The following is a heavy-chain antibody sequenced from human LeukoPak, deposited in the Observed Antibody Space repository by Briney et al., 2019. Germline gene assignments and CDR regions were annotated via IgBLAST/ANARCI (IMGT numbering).Heavy chain of an antibody. V-gene: IGHV3-23*01. J-gene: IGHJ3*02. CDR2: ISGSGGST. Sequence: GGSLRLSCAASGFTFSSYSMNWVRQAPGKGLEWVSAISGSGGSTYYADSVKGRFTISRDNSKNTLYLQMNSLRAEDTAVYYCAKDLQLRYFDWSFNSPDAFDIWGQGTMVTVSS. D-gene: IGHD3-9*01. CDR1: GFTFSSYS. CDR3: AKDLQLRYFDWSFNSPDAFDI.